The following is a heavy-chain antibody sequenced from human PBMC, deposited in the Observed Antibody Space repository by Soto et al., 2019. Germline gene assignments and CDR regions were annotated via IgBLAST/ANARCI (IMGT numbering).Heavy chain of an antibody. V-gene: IGHV5-10-1*01. CDR3: ERGDTAMVHKDVDA. J-gene: IGHJ6*03. Sequence: GEVLKTSCKGSGCSFNNFWITWVRQSPGKGLELMGRDDPCDSYTNYSPSCQGHLTSSADKSISTAYLQWSSLKASDSAMHYCERGDTAMVHKDVDAGGNGTRVPVS. CDR2: DDPCDSYT. CDR1: GCSFNNFW. D-gene: IGHD5-18*01.